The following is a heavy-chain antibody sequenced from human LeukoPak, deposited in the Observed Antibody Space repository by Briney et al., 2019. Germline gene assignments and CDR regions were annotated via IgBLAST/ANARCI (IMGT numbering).Heavy chain of an antibody. CDR1: GFTFSSYG. D-gene: IGHD4-17*01. J-gene: IGHJ3*02. CDR3: AKDQYGEAFDI. V-gene: IGHV3-33*06. CDR2: IWYDGSNK. Sequence: GGSLRLSCAASGFTFSSYGMHWVRQAPGKGLEWVAVIWYDGSNKYYADSVKGRFTISRDNSKNTLYLQMNSLRAEDTAVYYCAKDQYGEAFDIWGPGTMVTVSS.